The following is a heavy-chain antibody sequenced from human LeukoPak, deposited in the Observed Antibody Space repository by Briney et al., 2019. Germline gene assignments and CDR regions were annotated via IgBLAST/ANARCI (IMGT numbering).Heavy chain of an antibody. Sequence: GGSLRLSCSASGFTFSSFGMHWVRQAPGKGLEWVTLMSYDGCNKYYADSVKGRFTISRDNSKNTLYLQMNSLRAEDTAVYYCARDQEKIVVVPAAIPVPLHAPFDYWGQGTLVTVSS. J-gene: IGHJ4*02. D-gene: IGHD2-2*02. CDR2: MSYDGCNK. CDR3: ARDQEKIVVVPAAIPVPLHAPFDY. CDR1: GFTFSSFG. V-gene: IGHV3-30*03.